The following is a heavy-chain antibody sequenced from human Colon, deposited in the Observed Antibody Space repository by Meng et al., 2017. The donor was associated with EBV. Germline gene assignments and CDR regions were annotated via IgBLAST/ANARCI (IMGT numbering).Heavy chain of an antibody. CDR3: ARVGAYCGGDCYHPR. CDR1: GGSLSSRNW. D-gene: IGHD2-21*02. Sequence: QVQLQASRPCLGKPAGTLSLTFAVSGGSLSSRNWWSWVRQPPGKGLEWIGEIYHSGSTNYNPSLKSRVTISVDESKNQFSLRLSSVTAADTAVYYCARVGAYCGGDCYHPRWGQGTLVTVSS. V-gene: IGHV4-4*02. CDR2: IYHSGST. J-gene: IGHJ4*02.